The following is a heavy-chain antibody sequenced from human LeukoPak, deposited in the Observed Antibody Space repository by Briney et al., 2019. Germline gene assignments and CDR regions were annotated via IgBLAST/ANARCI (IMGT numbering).Heavy chain of an antibody. CDR1: GFTFSSYA. D-gene: IGHD3-3*01. CDR3: ALLEWRKSFDY. Sequence: PGGSPRLSCAASGFTFSSYAMSWVRQAPGKGLEWVAVISYDGSNKYYADSVKGRFTISRDNSKNTLYLQMNSLRAEDTAVYYCALLEWRKSFDYWGQGTLVTVSS. V-gene: IGHV3-30*03. CDR2: ISYDGSNK. J-gene: IGHJ4*02.